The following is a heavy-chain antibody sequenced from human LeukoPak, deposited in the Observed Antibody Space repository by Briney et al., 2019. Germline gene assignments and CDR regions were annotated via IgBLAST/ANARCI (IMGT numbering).Heavy chain of an antibody. Sequence: SEALSLTCTVSGGSISNYYWSWIRQPPGKALEWIGNIYKTGSTNYNPSLKSRLTISVDTSKNQFSLKLNFVTPADTPVYYCARETGSGYYYDPSSEFYFHHWGQGTLVTVSS. CDR2: IYKTGST. V-gene: IGHV4-59*01. CDR1: GGSISNYY. CDR3: ARETGSGYYYDPSSEFYFHH. D-gene: IGHD3-22*01. J-gene: IGHJ4*02.